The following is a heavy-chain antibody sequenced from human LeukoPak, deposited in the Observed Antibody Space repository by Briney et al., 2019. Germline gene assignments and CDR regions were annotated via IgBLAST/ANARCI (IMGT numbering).Heavy chain of an antibody. J-gene: IGHJ3*02. D-gene: IGHD3-22*01. V-gene: IGHV4-39*07. CDR3: ARGWNYYDNLQAFDI. Sequence: PSETLSLTCTVSGGSISSSSYYWGWIRRPPGKGLEWIGSIYYSGSTYYNPSLKSRVTISVDTSKNQFSLKLSSVTAADTAVYYCARGWNYYDNLQAFDIWGQGTMVTVSS. CDR2: IYYSGST. CDR1: GGSISSSSYY.